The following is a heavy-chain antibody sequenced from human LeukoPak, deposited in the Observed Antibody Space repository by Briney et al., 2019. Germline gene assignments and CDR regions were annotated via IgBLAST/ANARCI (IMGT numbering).Heavy chain of an antibody. Sequence: PGRSLRLPCVASGFTFSSKSLHWVRQPPGRGLEWVSFISSDGSRKYYGDFVEGRFTVSRDNSMHTLYLQVDTLRAEDTAMYYCAKGDGSGSFLIDYWGQGTLVTVSS. CDR3: AKGDGSGSFLIDY. CDR1: GFTFSSKS. V-gene: IGHV3-30-3*01. J-gene: IGHJ4*02. D-gene: IGHD3-10*01. CDR2: ISSDGSRK.